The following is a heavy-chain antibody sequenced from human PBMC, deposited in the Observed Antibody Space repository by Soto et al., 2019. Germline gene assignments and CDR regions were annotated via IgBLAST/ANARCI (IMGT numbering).Heavy chain of an antibody. CDR3: AREYCSSTSCIDY. V-gene: IGHV1-69*04. CDR2: IIPILGIA. CDR1: GYSFTSHY. Sequence: ASVKVSCKAIGYSFTSHYMHWVRQAPGQGLEWMGRIIPILGIANYAQKFQGRVTITADKSTSTAYMELSSLRSEDTAVYYCAREYCSSTSCIDYWGQGTLVTVSS. J-gene: IGHJ4*02. D-gene: IGHD2-2*01.